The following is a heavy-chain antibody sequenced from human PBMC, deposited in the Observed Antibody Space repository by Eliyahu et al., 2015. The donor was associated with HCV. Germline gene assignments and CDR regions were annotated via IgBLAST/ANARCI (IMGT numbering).Heavy chain of an antibody. J-gene: IGHJ6*02. Sequence: QVQLQESGPGLVKPSETLSXXXTVSXGSTTTXYWSWVRQSPEKGLEWIGNIXYSGATNYNPSLNSRVVISVDKYKNQFFLNVTSVTAADTAVYFCARVKTPLFDNYYYGMDVWGQGTAVTVSS. CDR1: XGSTTTXY. CDR2: IXYSGAT. CDR3: ARVKTPLFDNYYYGMDV. V-gene: IGHV4-59*01. D-gene: IGHD3-3*01.